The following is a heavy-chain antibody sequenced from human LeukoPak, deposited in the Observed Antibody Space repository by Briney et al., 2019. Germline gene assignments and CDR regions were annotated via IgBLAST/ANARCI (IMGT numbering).Heavy chain of an antibody. CDR3: AVGDPHYYDSSGLVFDY. CDR2: IYHSGST. V-gene: IGHV4-38-2*02. J-gene: IGHJ4*02. Sequence: PSETLSLTCNVSGYSISSGYYWGWIRQPPGKGLQWIGTIYHSGSTYYNPSLKSRVTISVDTSKNQFSLKLSSATAADTAVYYCAVGDPHYYDSSGLVFDYWGQGTLVTVSS. D-gene: IGHD3-22*01. CDR1: GYSISSGYY.